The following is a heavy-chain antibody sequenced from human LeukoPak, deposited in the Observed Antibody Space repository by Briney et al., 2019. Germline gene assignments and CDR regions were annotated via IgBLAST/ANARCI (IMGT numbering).Heavy chain of an antibody. Sequence: GGSLRLSCAASGFTFSNYAMHWVRQAPGKGLEWVAVISYDGGNKYYADSVKGRFTISRDNSKNTLSLQMNSLRAEDTSVYYCARHQGGTVDYWGQGTLVTVSS. CDR1: GFTFSNYA. V-gene: IGHV3-30*04. CDR2: ISYDGGNK. J-gene: IGHJ4*02. CDR3: ARHQGGTVDY. D-gene: IGHD2-15*01.